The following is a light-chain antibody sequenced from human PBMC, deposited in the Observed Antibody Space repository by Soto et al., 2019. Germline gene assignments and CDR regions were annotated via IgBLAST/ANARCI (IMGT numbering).Light chain of an antibody. J-gene: IGKJ2*01. CDR1: QSINRE. CDR3: QQGHNWPLT. CDR2: GAS. Sequence: EIVMTQSPATLSLSPGERAALSCRASQSINRELAWYQQKPGQPPRLLIYGASTRATGVPARFTGSESGSEFTLTISGLQSEDVAVYYCQQGHNWPLTFGQGTRLEI. V-gene: IGKV3-15*01.